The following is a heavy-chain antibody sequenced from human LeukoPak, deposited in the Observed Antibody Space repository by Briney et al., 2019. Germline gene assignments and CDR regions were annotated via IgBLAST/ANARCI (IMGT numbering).Heavy chain of an antibody. Sequence: GGSLRLSCSASGFTFTSYAMTWLRQAPRKGLDWVSAISAGGGSTYYADSVKGRFTIARDNSKKTLSLQMDSLRAEDTAVYYCARTAMGDYVRFPNDYWGQGTLVTVSS. V-gene: IGHV3-23*01. CDR3: ARTAMGDYVRFPNDY. D-gene: IGHD4-17*01. CDR2: ISAGGGST. CDR1: GFTFTSYA. J-gene: IGHJ4*02.